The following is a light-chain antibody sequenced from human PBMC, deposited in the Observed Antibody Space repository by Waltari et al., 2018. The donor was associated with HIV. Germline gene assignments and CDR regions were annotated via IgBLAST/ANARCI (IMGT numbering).Light chain of an antibody. CDR3: AVWDDSLSEYV. CDR1: FSNSGRKT. CDR2: GSS. Sequence: QSVPTQPPSASAAPAQRATISCSGCFSNSGRKTRNWYQPLPGTAPRLLIYGSSQRPSGVPDRFSGSRSDTSASLDISGLHSEDEGDYYCAVWDDSLSEYVFATGTKVFVL. J-gene: IGLJ1*01. V-gene: IGLV1-44*01.